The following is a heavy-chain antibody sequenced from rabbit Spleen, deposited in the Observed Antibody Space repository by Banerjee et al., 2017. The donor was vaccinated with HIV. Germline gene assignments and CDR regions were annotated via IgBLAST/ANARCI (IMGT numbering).Heavy chain of an antibody. J-gene: IGHJ4*01. V-gene: IGHV1S40*01. CDR1: GFSFSSSYY. D-gene: IGHD1-1*01. CDR3: ARDLVGVIGWNFYL. CDR2: INAATGKP. Sequence: QSLEESGGDLVKPGGSLALTCKASGFSFSSSYYIYWVRQAPGKGLEWIACINAATGKPVYATWAKGRFTISRTSSTTVTLRMTSLTAADRAAYFCARDLVGVIGWNFYLWGPGTLVTVS.